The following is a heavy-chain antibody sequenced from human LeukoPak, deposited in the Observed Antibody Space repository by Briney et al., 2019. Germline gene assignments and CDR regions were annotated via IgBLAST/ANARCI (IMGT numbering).Heavy chain of an antibody. CDR1: GYSIGSGYY. V-gene: IGHV4-38-2*02. CDR2: IYRSGST. Sequence: SETLSLTCTVSGYSIGSGYYWGWIRQPPGEGLEWIGSIYRSGSTNYNPSLKSRVTISVDTSKNQFSLKLSSVTAADTAVYYCARMVNSARDYWGQGTLVTVSS. D-gene: IGHD2-21*01. CDR3: ARMVNSARDY. J-gene: IGHJ4*02.